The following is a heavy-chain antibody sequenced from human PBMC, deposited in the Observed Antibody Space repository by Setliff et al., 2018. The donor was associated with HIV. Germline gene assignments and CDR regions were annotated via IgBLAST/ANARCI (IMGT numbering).Heavy chain of an antibody. CDR2: VYHTGST. D-gene: IGHD2-2*01. Sequence: NPSETLSLTCGVSGYSMSSGYYWGWIRQPPGKGLEWIGNVYHTGSTYYNPSLKSRVTISVVTSKNQFSLKLSSVIAADTAVYYCARHAAGPDGPFDYWGQGTLVTVSS. J-gene: IGHJ4*02. V-gene: IGHV4-38-2*01. CDR1: GYSMSSGYY. CDR3: ARHAAGPDGPFDY.